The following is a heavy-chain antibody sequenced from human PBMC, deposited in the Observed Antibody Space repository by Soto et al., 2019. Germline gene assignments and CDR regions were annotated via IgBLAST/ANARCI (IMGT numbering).Heavy chain of an antibody. D-gene: IGHD1-26*01. CDR1: GFTFSNYG. J-gene: IGHJ5*02. V-gene: IGHV3-33*01. CDR2: IWYDGSQK. Sequence: QVQLVESGGGVVQPGTSLRLSCAASGFTFSNYGMHWVRQAPGKGLEWVAVIWYDGSQKYYGDSVKGRLSISRDDPKSTLYLQMNSLRGEDTAVYYCAREGGSMGANIDTWGQGTLVTVSS. CDR3: AREGGSMGANIDT.